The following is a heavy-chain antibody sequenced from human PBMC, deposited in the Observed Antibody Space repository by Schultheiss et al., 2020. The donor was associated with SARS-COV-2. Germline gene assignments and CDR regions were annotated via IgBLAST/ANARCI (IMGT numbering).Heavy chain of an antibody. Sequence: GGSLRLSCAASGFSFRSYTMNWVRQAPGKGLEWVSSISASSAYIYYPDSVKGRFTISRDNAKNSLYLQMDSLRAEDAAVYYCATQRFCPGGVCLWGNDYWGQGTLVTVSS. CDR3: ATQRFCPGGVCLWGNDY. J-gene: IGHJ4*02. D-gene: IGHD2-8*02. CDR1: GFSFRSYT. CDR2: ISASSAYI. V-gene: IGHV3-21*01.